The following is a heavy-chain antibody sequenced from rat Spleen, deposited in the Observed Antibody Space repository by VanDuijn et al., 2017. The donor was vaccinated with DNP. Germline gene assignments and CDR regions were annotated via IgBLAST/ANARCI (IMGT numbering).Heavy chain of an antibody. J-gene: IGHJ2*01. CDR3: ERRAVGGGFDY. V-gene: IGHV5-22*01. Sequence: EVQLVESGGGLVQPGRSLKLSCAASGFTFSDYYMAWVRQAPTKGLELVAYISYFGDNTYSGDSVKGRFTISRDNAKSTLYLQMNSLRSEDMATYYCERRAVGGGFDYWGQGVMVTVSS. CDR1: GFTFSDYY. CDR2: ISYFGDNT.